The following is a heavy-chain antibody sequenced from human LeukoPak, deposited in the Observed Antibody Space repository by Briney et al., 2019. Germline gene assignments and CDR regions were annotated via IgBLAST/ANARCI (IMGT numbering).Heavy chain of an antibody. J-gene: IGHJ4*02. Sequence: PSETLSLTCTVSGGSISSYYWSWIRQPPGKGLEWIGYIYYSGSTNYNPSLKSRVTISVDTSKNQFSLKLSSVTAADTAVYYCAGDNWGATDYWGQGTLVTVSS. V-gene: IGHV4-59*01. D-gene: IGHD1-26*01. CDR3: AGDNWGATDY. CDR2: IYYSGST. CDR1: GGSISSYY.